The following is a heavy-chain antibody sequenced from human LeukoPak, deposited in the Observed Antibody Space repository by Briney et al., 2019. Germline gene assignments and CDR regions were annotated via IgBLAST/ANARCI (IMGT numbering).Heavy chain of an antibody. CDR2: ISYDGSNK. CDR1: GFTFSSYG. Sequence: TGGSLRLSCAASGFTFSSYGMHWVRQAPGKGLEWVAVISYDGSNKYYADSVKGRFTISRDNSKNTLYLQMNSLRAEDTAVYYCAKGATYSSSCVYWGQGTLVTVSS. J-gene: IGHJ4*02. V-gene: IGHV3-30*18. D-gene: IGHD6-6*01. CDR3: AKGATYSSSCVY.